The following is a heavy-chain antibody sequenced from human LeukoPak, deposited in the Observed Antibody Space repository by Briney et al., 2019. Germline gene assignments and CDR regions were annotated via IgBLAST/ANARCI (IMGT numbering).Heavy chain of an antibody. CDR2: LDPYSGGT. D-gene: IGHD6-6*01. V-gene: IGHV1-2*02. Sequence: ASVKVSCKASGYTFTGYYMHWVRQAPGQGLEWMGWLDPYSGGTNYAQNFQGRVTMTRDTSISTAYMELSSLKSDDTAVYYCARDRNSGSSLDIWGQGTMLTVSS. J-gene: IGHJ3*02. CDR3: ARDRNSGSSLDI. CDR1: GYTFTGYY.